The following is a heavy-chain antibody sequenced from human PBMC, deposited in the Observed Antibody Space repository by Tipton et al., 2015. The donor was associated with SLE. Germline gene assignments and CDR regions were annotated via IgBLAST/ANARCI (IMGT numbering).Heavy chain of an antibody. J-gene: IGHJ3*01. Sequence: TLSLTCTVSGGSISSSSYYWGWIRQPPGKGLEWIGSIYYSGRTYYNPSPKSRVTISVDSSKNHFSLNLSSVTAADTAVYFCARHDDTGKHVTAFDVWGQGTMVTVSS. CDR1: GGSISSSSYY. CDR2: IYYSGRT. D-gene: IGHD1-1*01. CDR3: ARHDDTGKHVTAFDV. V-gene: IGHV4-39*01.